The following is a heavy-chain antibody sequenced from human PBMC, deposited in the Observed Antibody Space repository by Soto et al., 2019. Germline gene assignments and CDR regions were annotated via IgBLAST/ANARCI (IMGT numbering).Heavy chain of an antibody. CDR3: ARDLGYNSGSKNYYYYYGMDV. V-gene: IGHV3-33*01. J-gene: IGHJ6*02. CDR1: GFTFSSYG. CDR2: IWYDGSNK. D-gene: IGHD6-19*01. Sequence: GGSLRLSCAASGFTFSSYGMHWVRQAPGKGLEWVAVIWYDGSNKYYADSVKGRFTISRDNSKNTLYLQMNSLRAEDTAVYYCARDLGYNSGSKNYYYYYGMDVWGQGTTVTVSS.